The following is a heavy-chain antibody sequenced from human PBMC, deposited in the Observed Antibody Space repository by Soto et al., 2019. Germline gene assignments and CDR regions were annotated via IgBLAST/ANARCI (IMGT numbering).Heavy chain of an antibody. J-gene: IGHJ5*01. Sequence: PGGSLRLSCAASGFTFSSFWMDWVRQAPGKGLEWVANISPDGSEKHYVDSVKGRSTISRDNAKNSLYLQMSSLTAEDSALYYCARSLDSWGHGTRVTVCS. V-gene: IGHV3-7*01. CDR3: ARSLDS. CDR2: ISPDGSEK. CDR1: GFTFSSFW.